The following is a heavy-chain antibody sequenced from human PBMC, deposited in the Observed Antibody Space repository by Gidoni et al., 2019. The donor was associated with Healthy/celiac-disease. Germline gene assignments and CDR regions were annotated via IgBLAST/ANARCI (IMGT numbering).Heavy chain of an antibody. J-gene: IGHJ6*02. CDR3: ARFTRGSGFGEFPDTRNYYGMDV. Sequence: EVQLLESGGGLVQPGGSLRLSCAASGFTFSSYAMSWVRQAPGKGLEWVSAISGSGGSTYYADSVKGRFTISRDNSKNTLYLQMNSLRAEDTAVYYCARFTRGSGFGEFPDTRNYYGMDVWGQGTTVTVSS. D-gene: IGHD3-10*01. CDR1: GFTFSSYA. CDR2: ISGSGGST. V-gene: IGHV3-23*01.